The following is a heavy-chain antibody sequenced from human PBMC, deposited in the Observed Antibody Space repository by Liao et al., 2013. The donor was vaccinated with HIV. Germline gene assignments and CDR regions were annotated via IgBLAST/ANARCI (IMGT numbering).Heavy chain of an antibody. CDR1: GGSISSYY. V-gene: IGHV4-59*01. CDR3: ARGTLGYCSGGSCLPFDY. J-gene: IGHJ4*02. D-gene: IGHD2-15*01. Sequence: QVQLQESGPGLVKPSETLSLTCTVSGGSISSYYWSWIRQPPGKGLEWIGYIYYSGSTNYNPSLKSRVTISVDTSKNQFSLKLSSVTAADTAVYYCARGTLGYCSGGSCLPFDYWGQGTLVTVSS. CDR2: IYYSGST.